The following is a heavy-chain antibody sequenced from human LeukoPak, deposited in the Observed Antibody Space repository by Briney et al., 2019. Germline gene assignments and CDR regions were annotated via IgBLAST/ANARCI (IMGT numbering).Heavy chain of an antibody. J-gene: IGHJ4*02. Sequence: GGSLRLSCAASGFTFSSYWMSWVRQAPGKGLEWVSSISSSSSYIYYADSVKGRFTISRDNAKNSLYLQMNSLRAEDTAVYYCARAEEWLVFFDYWGQGTLVTVSS. CDR2: ISSSSSYI. CDR3: ARAEEWLVFFDY. V-gene: IGHV3-21*01. CDR1: GFTFSSYW. D-gene: IGHD6-19*01.